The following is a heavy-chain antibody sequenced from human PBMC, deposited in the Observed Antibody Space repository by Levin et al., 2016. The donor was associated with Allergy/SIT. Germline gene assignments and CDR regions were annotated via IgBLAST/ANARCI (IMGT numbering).Heavy chain of an antibody. D-gene: IGHD5-12*01. J-gene: IGHJ4*02. Sequence: SETLSLTCTVSGGSISSGGYYWSWIRQHPGKGLEWIGYIYYSGSTYYNPSLKSRVTISVDTSKNQFSLKLSSVTAADTAVYYCARGVSHVDRGFDYWGQGTLVTVSS. CDR1: GGSISSGGYY. CDR3: ARGVSHVDRGFDY. CDR2: IYYSGST. V-gene: IGHV4-31*03.